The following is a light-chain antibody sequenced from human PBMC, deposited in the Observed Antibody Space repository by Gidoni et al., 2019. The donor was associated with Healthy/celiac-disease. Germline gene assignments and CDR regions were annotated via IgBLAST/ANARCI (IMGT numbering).Light chain of an antibody. CDR1: SLRSYY. Sequence: SSVLTQDPAVSVALGQPVRITCQGDSLRSYYASWYQQKPGQAPVLVIYGKNNRPSGIPDRFAGSSAGNTASLTITGAQAEDEADYYCNSRDSSGNLVFGGGTKLTVL. CDR3: NSRDSSGNLV. V-gene: IGLV3-19*01. CDR2: GKN. J-gene: IGLJ2*01.